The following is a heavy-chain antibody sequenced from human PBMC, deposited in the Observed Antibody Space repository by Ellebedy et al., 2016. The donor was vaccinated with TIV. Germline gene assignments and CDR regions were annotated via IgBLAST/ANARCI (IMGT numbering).Heavy chain of an antibody. CDR2: IYHNGAT. V-gene: IGHV4-59*08. D-gene: IGHD6-13*01. Sequence: MPSETLSLTCTVSDGSFNSYYWSWIRQPPGKGLEWIGYIYHNGATNYNPSLKSRVTISVDTSKNQFSLKLSSVTAADTAVYHCARISAADWFDPWGQGTLVTVSS. J-gene: IGHJ5*02. CDR3: ARISAADWFDP. CDR1: DGSFNSYY.